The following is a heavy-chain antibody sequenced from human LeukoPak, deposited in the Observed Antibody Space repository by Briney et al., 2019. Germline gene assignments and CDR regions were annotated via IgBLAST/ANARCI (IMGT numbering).Heavy chain of an antibody. CDR3: ARYGHSPFFDY. D-gene: IGHD4-17*01. V-gene: IGHV1-18*01. Sequence: EASVKVSCKASGYTFTSYGISWVRQAPGQGLEWMGWISAYNGNTNYAQKFQGRVIMTRDMSTSTVYMELSSLRSEDTAVYFCARYGHSPFFDYWGQGTLVIVSS. J-gene: IGHJ4*02. CDR2: ISAYNGNT. CDR1: GYTFTSYG.